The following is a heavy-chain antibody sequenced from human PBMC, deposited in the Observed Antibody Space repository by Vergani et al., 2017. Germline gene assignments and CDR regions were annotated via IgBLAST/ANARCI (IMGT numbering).Heavy chain of an antibody. Sequence: QVQLVESAGGVVQPGGSLRLSCAASGFTFSNFGMHWIRQAPGKGLEWLAYIGKDGINTRYRDAVKGRFTVSRDNSKNTLYLQMNSLRAEDTAVYYCAKGDYYGSGGSDYYGMDVWGQGTTVTVSS. V-gene: IGHV3-30*02. D-gene: IGHD3-10*01. CDR1: GFTFSNFG. CDR3: AKGDYYGSGGSDYYGMDV. J-gene: IGHJ6*02. CDR2: IGKDGINT.